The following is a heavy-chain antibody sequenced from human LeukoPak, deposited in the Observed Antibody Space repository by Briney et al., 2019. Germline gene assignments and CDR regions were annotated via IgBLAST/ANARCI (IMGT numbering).Heavy chain of an antibody. CDR2: TYYRSKWYN. J-gene: IGHJ4*02. CDR3: ARESTYYYDSSGYLGVDY. D-gene: IGHD3-22*01. CDR1: GDSVSSNSAA. Sequence: SQTLSLTCAISGDSVSSNSAAWNWIRQSPSRGLEWLGRTYYRSKWYNDCAVSVKSRITINPDTSKNQFSLQLNSVTPEDTAVYYCARESTYYYDSSGYLGVDYWGQGTLSPSPQ. V-gene: IGHV6-1*01.